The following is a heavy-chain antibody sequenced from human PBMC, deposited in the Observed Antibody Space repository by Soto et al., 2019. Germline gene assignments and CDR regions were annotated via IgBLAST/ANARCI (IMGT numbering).Heavy chain of an antibody. Sequence: QLQLQESGPGPVKPSETLSLTCTVSGGSISSISYYWGWIRQPPGKGLEWIGSTYYSGSTYYNPSLKSRVTISVDTSKNQFSLKLSSVTAADTAVYYCARNGWGYCTNGVCSDWGQGTLVTVSS. J-gene: IGHJ4*02. V-gene: IGHV4-39*01. CDR2: TYYSGST. CDR1: GGSISSISYY. D-gene: IGHD2-8*01. CDR3: ARNGWGYCTNGVCSD.